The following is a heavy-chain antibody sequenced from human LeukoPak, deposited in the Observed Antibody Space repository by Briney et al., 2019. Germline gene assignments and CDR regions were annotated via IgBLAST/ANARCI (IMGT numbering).Heavy chain of an antibody. Sequence: GGSLRLSCAASGFTFSSYSMNWVRQAPGKGLEWVSSISSSSSYIYCADSVKGRFTISRDNAKNSLYLQMNSLRAEDTAVYYCARTRYCSGGSCHNRPNRLDVWGQGTTVTVSS. CDR2: ISSSSSYI. CDR3: ARTRYCSGGSCHNRPNRLDV. J-gene: IGHJ6*02. CDR1: GFTFSSYS. D-gene: IGHD2-15*01. V-gene: IGHV3-21*01.